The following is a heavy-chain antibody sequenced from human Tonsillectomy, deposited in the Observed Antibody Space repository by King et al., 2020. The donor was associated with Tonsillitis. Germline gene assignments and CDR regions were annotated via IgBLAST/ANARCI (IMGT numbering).Heavy chain of an antibody. V-gene: IGHV3-48*03. D-gene: IGHD1-26*01. Sequence: VQLVESGGGLVQPGGSLRLSCAASGFTFSSYEMNWVRHAPGKGLEWVSYISRSGRIIYYADSVKGRFTISRDNAKNSLYLQMNSLRAEDTAVYYCARDPIVGANFDYWGQGTLVTVAT. J-gene: IGHJ4*02. CDR3: ARDPIVGANFDY. CDR1: GFTFSSYE. CDR2: ISRSGRII.